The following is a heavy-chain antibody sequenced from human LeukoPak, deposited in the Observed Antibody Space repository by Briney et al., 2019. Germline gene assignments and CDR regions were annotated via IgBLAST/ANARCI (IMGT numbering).Heavy chain of an antibody. D-gene: IGHD3-3*01. J-gene: IGHJ4*02. CDR2: INSGGSST. CDR1: GFSFSRYW. CDR3: ARAPRFNSYFDY. Sequence: HPGGSLRLSCAASGFSFSRYWMRWVRQAPGKGLVWVSGINSGGSSTNYADSVKGRFTISRDNSKTTLYLQMSSLRAEDTAVYYCARAPRFNSYFDYWGQRTLVAVSS. V-gene: IGHV3-74*01.